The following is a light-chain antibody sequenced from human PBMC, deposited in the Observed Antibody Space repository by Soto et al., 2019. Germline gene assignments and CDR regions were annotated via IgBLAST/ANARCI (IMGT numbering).Light chain of an antibody. CDR2: RNN. CDR1: TSNIGSNY. V-gene: IGLV1-47*01. Sequence: QSVLTQPPSASGTPGRGVTISCSGSTSNIGSNYVYWYQQLPGTAPKLLIYRNNQRPSGVPDRFSGSKSGTSASLAISGLRSDDEADYFCATWDDSLNGFYVFGTGTKV. J-gene: IGLJ1*01. CDR3: ATWDDSLNGFYV.